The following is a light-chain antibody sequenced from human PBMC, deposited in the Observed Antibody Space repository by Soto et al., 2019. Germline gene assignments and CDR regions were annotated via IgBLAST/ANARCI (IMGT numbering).Light chain of an antibody. J-gene: IGKJ1*01. CDR2: KAS. CDR1: QSISSW. Sequence: DLQMTQAPSTLSASGGDRVTITCRASQSISSWLAWYQQKPWKAPKLMIYKASSLESGVPSRFSGSGSGTEFTLTISSLQPDDFATYYCQQYNSSPWTFGQGTKVEIK. CDR3: QQYNSSPWT. V-gene: IGKV1-5*03.